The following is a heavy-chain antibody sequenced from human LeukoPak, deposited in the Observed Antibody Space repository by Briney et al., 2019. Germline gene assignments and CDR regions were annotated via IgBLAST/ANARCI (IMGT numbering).Heavy chain of an antibody. J-gene: IGHJ3*02. CDR3: ARHSDSGYYYVDAFDI. CDR2: IYTSGST. D-gene: IGHD3-22*01. CDR1: GGSISNYY. V-gene: IGHV4-4*07. Sequence: SETLSLTCTVSGGSISNYYWSWIRQPAGKGLEWIGRIYTSGSTNYNPSLKSRVTMSVDTSKNQFSLKLSSVTAADTAVYYCARHSDSGYYYVDAFDIWGQGTMVTVSS.